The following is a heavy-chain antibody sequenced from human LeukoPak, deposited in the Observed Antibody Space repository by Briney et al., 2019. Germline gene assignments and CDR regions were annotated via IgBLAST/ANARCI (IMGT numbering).Heavy chain of an antibody. CDR2: ISWNSGII. D-gene: IGHD6-19*01. CDR3: ARAVAGPVGRGNWFDP. V-gene: IGHV3-9*02. Sequence: GGSLRLSCAASVFTPADYAMHWGRQAPGKGLGWVSGISWNSGIIGYADSVKGRFTISRDNAKNSLYLQMNSLRAEDTALYYCARAVAGPVGRGNWFDPWGQGTLVTVSS. J-gene: IGHJ5*02. CDR1: VFTPADYA.